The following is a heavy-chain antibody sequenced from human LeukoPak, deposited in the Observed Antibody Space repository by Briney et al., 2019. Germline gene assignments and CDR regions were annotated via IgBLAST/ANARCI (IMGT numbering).Heavy chain of an antibody. J-gene: IGHJ4*02. D-gene: IGHD6-19*01. V-gene: IGHV3-7*01. CDR3: ARWLYSSGWAIDY. CDR2: IRQDGSAQ. Sequence: GGSLRLSCAASGFTFSNYYMNWVRQAPGKGLEWVANIRQDGSAQFYADSVKGRFTISRDNAKNSLYLQMNSLRDEDTAIYYCARWLYSSGWAIDYWGQGTLVTVSS. CDR1: GFTFSNYY.